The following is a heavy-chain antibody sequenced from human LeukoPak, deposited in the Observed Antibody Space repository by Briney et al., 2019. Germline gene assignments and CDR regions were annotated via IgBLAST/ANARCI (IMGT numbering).Heavy chain of an antibody. J-gene: IGHJ6*02. V-gene: IGHV4-59*01. CDR2: IYYSGST. CDR1: GGSISSYY. Sequence: SETLSLTCTVSGGSISSYYWSWIRQPPGKGLEWVGYIYYSGSTNYNPSLKRRVTISVDTSKNQFSLKLSSVTAACTAVYYCARDARSTSVGYYYYYGMDGWGQGTTVTVSS. D-gene: IGHD2-2*01. CDR3: ARDARSTSVGYYYYYGMDG.